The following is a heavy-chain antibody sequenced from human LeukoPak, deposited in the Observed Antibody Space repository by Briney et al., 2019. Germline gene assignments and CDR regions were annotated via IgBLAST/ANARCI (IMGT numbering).Heavy chain of an antibody. CDR2: ISSSSSYI. D-gene: IGHD4-17*01. J-gene: IGHJ4*02. CDR1: GFTFSSYS. Sequence: GGSLRLSCAASGFTFSSYSMNWVRHAPGKGLEWGSSISSSSSYIYYAGSVKGRFTISRDNAKNSLYLQMNSLRAEDTAVYYCARAHYGDYAPFDYWGQGTLVTVSS. V-gene: IGHV3-21*01. CDR3: ARAHYGDYAPFDY.